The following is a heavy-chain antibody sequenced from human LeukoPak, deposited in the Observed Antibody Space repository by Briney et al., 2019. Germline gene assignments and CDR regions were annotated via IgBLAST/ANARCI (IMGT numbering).Heavy chain of an antibody. J-gene: IGHJ4*02. CDR1: GLTFGDYA. Sequence: GGSLRLSCTASGLTFGDYAMTWVRQAPGKGLEWVGFIRSKAYGGTTEYAASVKGRFTISRDDSKSIAYLQMNSLKTEDTAVYYCTRGQTPYYWGQGTLVTVSS. CDR3: TRGQTPYY. V-gene: IGHV3-49*04. CDR2: IRSKAYGGTT.